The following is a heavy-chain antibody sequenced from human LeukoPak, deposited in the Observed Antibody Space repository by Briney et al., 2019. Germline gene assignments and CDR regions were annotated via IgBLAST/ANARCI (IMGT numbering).Heavy chain of an antibody. CDR1: GFTVSSNY. CDR3: AKDGVYCSSTSCYPPYFDY. CDR2: IYSGGST. V-gene: IGHV3-66*01. D-gene: IGHD2-2*01. Sequence: PGGSLRLSCAASGFTVSSNYMSWVRQAPGKGLEWVSVIYSGGSTYYADSVKGRFTISRDNSKNTLYLQMNSLRAEDTAVYYCAKDGVYCSSTSCYPPYFDYWGQGTLVTASS. J-gene: IGHJ4*02.